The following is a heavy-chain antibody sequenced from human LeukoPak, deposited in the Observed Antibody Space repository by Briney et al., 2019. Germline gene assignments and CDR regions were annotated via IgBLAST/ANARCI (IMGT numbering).Heavy chain of an antibody. CDR2: ISSSGRTM. D-gene: IGHD3-10*02. Sequence: PGGSLRLSCAASGFTFSSYEMNWVRQAPGKGLEWVSYISSSGRTMYYADSVKGRFTISRDSSKNSLSLQMNSLRAEDTAVYYCARVFWYYGMDVWGQGTTVTVSS. CDR1: GFTFSSYE. CDR3: ARVFWYYGMDV. V-gene: IGHV3-48*03. J-gene: IGHJ6*02.